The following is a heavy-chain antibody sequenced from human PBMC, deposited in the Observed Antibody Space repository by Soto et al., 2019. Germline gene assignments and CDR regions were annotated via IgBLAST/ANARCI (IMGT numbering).Heavy chain of an antibody. CDR3: AKGSGSDFWSGYYF. V-gene: IGHV3-30*18. CDR1: GFTFSSYG. Sequence: GGSLRLSCAASGFTFSSYGMHWVRQAPGKGLEWVAVISYDGRNKYYADFVKGRFTISRDNSKNTLYLQMESLRAEDTAVYYCAKGSGSDFWSGYYFWGHGTLVTVSS. J-gene: IGHJ4*01. D-gene: IGHD3-3*01. CDR2: ISYDGRNK.